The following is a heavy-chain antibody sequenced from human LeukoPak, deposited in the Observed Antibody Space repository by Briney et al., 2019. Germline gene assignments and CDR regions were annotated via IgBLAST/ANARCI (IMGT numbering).Heavy chain of an antibody. Sequence: ASVKVSCKASGYTFTGYYMHWVRHAPGQGLEWMGWINPNSGGTNYAQKFQGRVTMTRDTSIITAYMELSRLRSDDTAVYYCARDDYGGNSYDYWGQGTLVTASS. CDR2: INPNSGGT. V-gene: IGHV1-2*02. CDR3: ARDDYGGNSYDY. J-gene: IGHJ4*02. CDR1: GYTFTGYY. D-gene: IGHD4-23*01.